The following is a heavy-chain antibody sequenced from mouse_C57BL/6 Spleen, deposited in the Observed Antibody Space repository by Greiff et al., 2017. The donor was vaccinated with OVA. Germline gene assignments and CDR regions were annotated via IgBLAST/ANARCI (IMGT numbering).Heavy chain of an antibody. CDR1: GYTFTSYW. CDR3: ARTRGIFDY. V-gene: IGHV1-50*01. Sequence: QVQLQQPGAELVKPGASVKLSCKASGYTFTSYWMQWVKQRPGQGLEWIGEIDPSDSYTNYNQKIKGKATLTVDTSSSTAYMQLSSLTSEDSAVYYCARTRGIFDYWGQGTTLTVSS. CDR2: IDPSDSYT. J-gene: IGHJ2*01.